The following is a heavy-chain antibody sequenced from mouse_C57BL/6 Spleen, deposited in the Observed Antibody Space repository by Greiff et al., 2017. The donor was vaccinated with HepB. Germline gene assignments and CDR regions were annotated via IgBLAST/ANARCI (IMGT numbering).Heavy chain of an antibody. CDR2: IYPGSGST. V-gene: IGHV1-55*01. D-gene: IGHD1-1*01. CDR3: ARSGGSSLAWFAY. J-gene: IGHJ3*01. CDR1: GYTFTSYW. Sequence: QVQLQQPGAELVKPGASVKMSCKASGYTFTSYWITWVKQRPGQGLEWIGDIYPGSGSTNYNEKFKSKATLTVDTSSSTAYMQLSSLTSEDSAVYYCARSGGSSLAWFAYWGQRTLVTVSA.